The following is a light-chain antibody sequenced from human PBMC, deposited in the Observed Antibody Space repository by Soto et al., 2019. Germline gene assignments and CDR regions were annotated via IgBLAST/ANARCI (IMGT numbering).Light chain of an antibody. CDR1: QSITRD. J-gene: IGKJ5*01. V-gene: IGKV3-15*01. CDR2: GAS. Sequence: ELVMTENSGSLSVSAGERSTLSCRASQSITRDLAWYQHKRGQAPRLLIHGASNRAAGIPAGFSGSGSGTEFTLTISSLQSEDFTVYYCQQSNDWPQTSGQGTRLETK. CDR3: QQSNDWPQT.